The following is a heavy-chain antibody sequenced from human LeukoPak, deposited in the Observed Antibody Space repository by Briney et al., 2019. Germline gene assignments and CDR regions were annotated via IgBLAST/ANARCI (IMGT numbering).Heavy chain of an antibody. CDR1: GFTFSTYW. J-gene: IGHJ4*02. V-gene: IGHV3-74*01. CDR2: INSDGSST. Sequence: GGSQRLSCAASGFTFSTYWMHWVRQAPGKGLVWVSRINSDGSSTTYADSVKGRFTISRDNAKNTLYLQMNSLRAEDTAVYYCVRDRVAAFDYWGQGTLVTVSS. CDR3: VRDRVAAFDY. D-gene: IGHD6-13*01.